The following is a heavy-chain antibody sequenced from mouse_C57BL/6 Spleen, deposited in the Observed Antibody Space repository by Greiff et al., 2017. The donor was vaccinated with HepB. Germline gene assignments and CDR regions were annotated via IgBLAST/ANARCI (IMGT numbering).Heavy chain of an antibody. CDR3: ARGGSGLFAY. D-gene: IGHD3-2*02. V-gene: IGHV1-61*01. CDR2: IYPSDSET. CDR1: GYAFSSSW. Sequence: QVQLQQSGPELVKPGASVKISCKASGYAFSSSWMNWVKQRPGQGLEWIGNIYPSDSETHYNQKFKDKATLTVDKSSSTAYMQLSSLTSADSAVYYCARGGSGLFAYWGQGTLVTVSA. J-gene: IGHJ3*01.